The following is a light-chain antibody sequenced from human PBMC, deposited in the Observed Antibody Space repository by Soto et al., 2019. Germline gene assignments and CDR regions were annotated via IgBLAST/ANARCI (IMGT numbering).Light chain of an antibody. CDR2: DVS. V-gene: IGLV2-14*01. J-gene: IGLJ2*01. CDR1: SSDVGGYNY. CDR3: TSYTSSSTL. Sequence: QSALTQPSSVSGSPGQSITISCTGTSSDVGGYNYVSWYQQHPGKAPKLMIYDVSNLPSGVSNRFSGSKSGNTASLTISGRQAEDEADYYFTSYTSSSTLFGGGTKVTVL.